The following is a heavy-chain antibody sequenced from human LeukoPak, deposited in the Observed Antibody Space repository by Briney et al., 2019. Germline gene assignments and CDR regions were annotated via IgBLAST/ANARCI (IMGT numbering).Heavy chain of an antibody. CDR1: GGSISSGDYY. J-gene: IGHJ4*02. Sequence: SQSLSLTCTVSGGSISSGDYYWSWIRQPPGKGLEWIGYIYSGSTYYNPSLKSRVHIPVHTSKTQFSLKLSSVTAAEPAVYYCARIFGGIYWGQGTLVTVSS. V-gene: IGHV4-30-4*08. CDR3: ARIFGGIY. D-gene: IGHD3-3*01. CDR2: IYSGST.